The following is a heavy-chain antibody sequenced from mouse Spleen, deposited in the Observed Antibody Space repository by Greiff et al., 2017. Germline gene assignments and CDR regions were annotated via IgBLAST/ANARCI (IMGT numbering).Heavy chain of an antibody. Sequence: QVQLKQSGPELVKPGASVKISCKASGYAFSSSWMNWVKQRPGKGLEWIGRIYPGDGDTNYNGKFKGKATLTADKSSSTAYMQLSSLTSEDSAVYFCARKDYRYDVDYWGQGTTLTVSS. CDR2: IYPGDGDT. V-gene: IGHV1-82*01. CDR3: ARKDYRYDVDY. D-gene: IGHD2-14*01. CDR1: GYAFSSSW. J-gene: IGHJ2*01.